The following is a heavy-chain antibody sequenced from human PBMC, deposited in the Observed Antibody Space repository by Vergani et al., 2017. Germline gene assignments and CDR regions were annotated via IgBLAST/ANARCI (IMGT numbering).Heavy chain of an antibody. V-gene: IGHV3-23*01. CDR2: ISGPGLST. CDR1: GFTFSNSA. CDR3: ARADGRYDWFDY. Sequence: EVHLLESGGGLVQSGGSLRLSCAASGFTFSNSAVSWVRQAPGRGLAWVSSISGPGLSTYYADSVKGWFSISRDNSKNTLYLQMNSLRVEDTAVYYCARADGRYDWFDYWGQRTLVTVSS. D-gene: IGHD1-20*01. J-gene: IGHJ4*01.